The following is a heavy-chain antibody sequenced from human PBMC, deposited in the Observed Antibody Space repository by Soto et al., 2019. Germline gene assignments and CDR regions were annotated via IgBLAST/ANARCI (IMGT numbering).Heavy chain of an antibody. CDR2: ISSTSSYT. V-gene: IGHV3-21*01. CDR3: ARDLALAGNY. Sequence: PGGSLRLSCAASGFTFSSYAMNWVRQTQERGLEWVSSISSTSSYTHYADSVKGRFTISRDNANNSLFLQMNSLRAEDTAVYYCARDLALAGNYWGQGDLVTVSS. CDR1: GFTFSSYA. J-gene: IGHJ4*02. D-gene: IGHD6-19*01.